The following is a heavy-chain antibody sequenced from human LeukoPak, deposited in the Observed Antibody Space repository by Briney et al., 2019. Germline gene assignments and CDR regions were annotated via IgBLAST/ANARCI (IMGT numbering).Heavy chain of an antibody. CDR2: ISGSGGST. CDR1: GFTFSSYA. CDR3: AKGRPRYCSSTSCYTYDY. J-gene: IGHJ4*02. D-gene: IGHD2-2*02. V-gene: IGHV3-23*01. Sequence: GGSLRLSCAASGFTFSSYAMSWVRQAPGKGLEWVSAISGSGGSTYYADSVKGRFTISRDNSKNTLYLQMNSLRAEDTAVYYCAKGRPRYCSSTSCYTYDYWGQGTLVTVSS.